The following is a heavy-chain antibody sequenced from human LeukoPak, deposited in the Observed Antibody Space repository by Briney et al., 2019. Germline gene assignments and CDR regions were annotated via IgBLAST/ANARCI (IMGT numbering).Heavy chain of an antibody. D-gene: IGHD3-10*01. V-gene: IGHV4-30-4*01. CDR2: IYYSGST. CDR3: ARVGDYYGSGSYAFDI. J-gene: IGHJ3*02. CDR1: GGSISSDDYY. Sequence: PSETLSLTCTVSGGSISSDDYYWSWIRQPPGKGLEWIGYIYYSGSTYYNPSLKSRVTISVDTSKNQFSLKLSSVTAADTAVYYCARVGDYYGSGSYAFDIWGQGTMVTVSS.